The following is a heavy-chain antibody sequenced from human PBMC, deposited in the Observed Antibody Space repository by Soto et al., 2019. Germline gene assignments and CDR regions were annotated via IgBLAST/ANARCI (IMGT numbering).Heavy chain of an antibody. D-gene: IGHD2-2*01. CDR1: RFTFDDYA. CDR2: ISWNSGSI. V-gene: IGHV3-9*01. CDR3: AKVYCSSTRCYFAY. J-gene: IGHJ4*02. Sequence: LRLSCAASRFTFDDYAMHWVRQAPGKGLEWVSGISWNSGSIGYADSVKGRFTISRDNAKNSLYLQMNSLRAEDTALYYCAKVYCSSTRCYFAYWGQGTLVTVSS.